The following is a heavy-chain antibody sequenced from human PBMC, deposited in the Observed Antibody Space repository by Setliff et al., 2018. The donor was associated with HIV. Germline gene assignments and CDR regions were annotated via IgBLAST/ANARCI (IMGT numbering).Heavy chain of an antibody. D-gene: IGHD2-21*01. J-gene: IGHJ4*02. CDR1: GISFSSYA. CDR2: ISDRGGSI. CDR3: ATANRMVVVGVSTPGWTL. V-gene: IGHV3-23*01. Sequence: HPGGSLRLSCEASGISFSSYAMTWVRQAPGKGLQWVSGISDRGGSIYYAESVRGRFTISRDNSKNTLYLQMSSLRVDDTAVYYCATANRMVVVGVSTPGWTLWGQGALVTVSS.